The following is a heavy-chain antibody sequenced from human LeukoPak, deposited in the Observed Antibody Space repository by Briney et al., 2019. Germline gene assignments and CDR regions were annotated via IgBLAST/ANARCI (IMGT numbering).Heavy chain of an antibody. CDR3: AGRYCGGDCYSYYFDY. J-gene: IGHJ4*02. V-gene: IGHV4-34*01. CDR2: INHSGST. D-gene: IGHD2-21*02. Sequence: SETLSLTCTVSGGSISSYYWSWIRQPPGKGLEWIGEINHSGSTNYNPSLKSRVTISVDTSKNQFSLKLRSVTAADTAVYYCAGRYCGGDCYSYYFDYWGQGTLVTVSS. CDR1: GGSISSYY.